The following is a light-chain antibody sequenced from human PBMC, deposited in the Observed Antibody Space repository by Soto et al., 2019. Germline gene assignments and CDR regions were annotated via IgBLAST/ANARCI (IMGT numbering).Light chain of an antibody. J-gene: IGLJ1*01. V-gene: IGLV2-14*03. CDR1: SSDVGGFNS. Sequence: QSALTQPASGSGSPGQSITISCTGTSSDVGGFNSVSWYQLRPGTAPKLILYDVVDRPSGVSSRFSGSKSGNTASLTISGLQAADEADYFCSSYTSTMTNVFGSGTKVTVL. CDR3: SSYTSTMTNV. CDR2: DVV.